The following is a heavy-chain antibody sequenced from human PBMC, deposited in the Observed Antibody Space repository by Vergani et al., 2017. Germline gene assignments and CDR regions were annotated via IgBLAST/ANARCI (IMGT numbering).Heavy chain of an antibody. V-gene: IGHV3-7*01. CDR3: ARGHDYGDYFDY. CDR1: GFTFSSSW. J-gene: IGHJ4*02. CDR2: IKQDGSEK. Sequence: EVQLVESGGGLVQPGGSLRLSCAASGFTFSSSWMSWVRQAPGKGLEWVANIKQDGSEKYYVDSVKGRFTISRDNAKNSLYLQMNSLRAEDTAVYYCARGHDYGDYFDYWGQGTLVTVSS. D-gene: IGHD4-17*01.